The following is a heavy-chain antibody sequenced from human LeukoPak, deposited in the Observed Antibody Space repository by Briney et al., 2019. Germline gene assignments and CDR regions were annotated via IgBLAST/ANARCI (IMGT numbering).Heavy chain of an antibody. CDR1: GGSISSGSYY. CDR3: ASFSSSWDTDY. J-gene: IGHJ4*02. V-gene: IGHV4-61*02. Sequence: SSQTLSLTCTVSGGSISSGSYYWSWIRQPAGKGLEWIGRIYTSGSTNYNPSLKSRVTISVDTSKNQFSLKLSSVTAADTAVYYCASFSSSWDTDYWGQGTLVTVSS. D-gene: IGHD6-13*01. CDR2: IYTSGST.